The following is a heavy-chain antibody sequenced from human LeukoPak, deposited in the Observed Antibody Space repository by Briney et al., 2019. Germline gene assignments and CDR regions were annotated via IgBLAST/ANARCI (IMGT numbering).Heavy chain of an antibody. CDR3: AREKSDSSWYYYNKRRAWFDP. D-gene: IGHD6-13*01. J-gene: IGHJ5*02. CDR1: GYTFTGYY. CDR2: INPNSGGT. Sequence: ASVKVSCKASGYTFTGYYMHWVRQAPGQGLEWMGWINPNSGGTNYAQKFQGRVTMTRDTSISTAYMELSRLRSDDTAVYYCAREKSDSSWYYYNKRRAWFDPWGQGTLVTVSS. V-gene: IGHV1-2*02.